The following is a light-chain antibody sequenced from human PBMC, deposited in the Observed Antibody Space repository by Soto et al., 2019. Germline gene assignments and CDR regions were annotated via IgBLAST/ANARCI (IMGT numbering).Light chain of an antibody. CDR2: DAS. Sequence: EIVLTQSPATLSLSPGERATLSCRASQTVSTNLIRYYLKPGQTPRLLIYDASDRATGVPARFSGSGPGTDFTSTISTLEPEDVAVYSCQQRYNCDPWTCGQGTKVEIK. J-gene: IGKJ1*01. CDR1: QTVSTN. V-gene: IGKV3D-11*02. CDR3: QQRYNCDPWT.